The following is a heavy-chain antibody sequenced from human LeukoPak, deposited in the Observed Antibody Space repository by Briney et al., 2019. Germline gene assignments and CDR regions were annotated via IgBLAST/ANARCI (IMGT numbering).Heavy chain of an antibody. V-gene: IGHV3-66*01. Sequence: GGSLRLSCAVSGFRASDYYMSWVRQAPGKGLEWVARIRGSGDTFYGDSVKGGFTISRDDSKNTVYLRMNSLRVEDTAVYFCARDRAATQDWVEFDPWGQGTLVTVSS. D-gene: IGHD2-15*01. J-gene: IGHJ5*02. CDR2: IRGSGDT. CDR3: ARDRAATQDWVEFDP. CDR1: GFRASDYY.